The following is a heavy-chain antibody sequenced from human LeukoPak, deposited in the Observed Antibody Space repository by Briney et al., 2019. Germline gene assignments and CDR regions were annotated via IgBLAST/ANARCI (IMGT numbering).Heavy chain of an antibody. Sequence: PGGSLRLSCAASGFTFSSYSMTWVRQAPGKGLEWGSYISSSSSTIYYADSVKGRFTISRDNAKNSLYLQMNSLRAEDTAVYYCARGGYYDFWSGQGWFDPWGQGTLVTVSS. D-gene: IGHD3-3*01. CDR1: GFTFSSYS. CDR2: ISSSSSTI. J-gene: IGHJ5*02. CDR3: ARGGYYDFWSGQGWFDP. V-gene: IGHV3-48*01.